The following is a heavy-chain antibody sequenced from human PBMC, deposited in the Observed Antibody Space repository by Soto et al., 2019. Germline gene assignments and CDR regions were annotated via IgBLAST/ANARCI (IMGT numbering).Heavy chain of an antibody. V-gene: IGHV3-23*01. Sequence: GGSLRLSCAASGFPFINFAMSWVRQAPGKALEWVASLDTSGDITFYASSVKGRFFISRDNSRKTLFLQMSSLRADDSAVYYCAKASREYEPTGLFFDSSGQGTRVTVYS. D-gene: IGHD4-17*01. CDR3: AKASREYEPTGLFFDS. J-gene: IGHJ4*02. CDR1: GFPFINFA. CDR2: LDTSGDIT.